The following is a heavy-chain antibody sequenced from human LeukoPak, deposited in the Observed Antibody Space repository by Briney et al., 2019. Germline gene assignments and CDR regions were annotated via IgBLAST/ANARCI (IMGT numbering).Heavy chain of an antibody. Sequence: SETLSLTCAVYGGSFSGYYWSWIRQPPGKGLEWIGEINHSGSTNYNPSLKSRVTISVDTSKNQFSLKLSSVTAADTAVYYCERVRFLEWLSPYDWFDPWGQGTLVTVSS. CDR1: GGSFSGYY. D-gene: IGHD3-3*01. J-gene: IGHJ5*02. V-gene: IGHV4-34*01. CDR3: ERVRFLEWLSPYDWFDP. CDR2: INHSGST.